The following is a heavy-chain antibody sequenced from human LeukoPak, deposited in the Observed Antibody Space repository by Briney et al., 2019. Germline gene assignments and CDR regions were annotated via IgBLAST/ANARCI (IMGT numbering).Heavy chain of an antibody. CDR2: IYTGGNT. CDR3: ARGSSLRGYSYAFLDS. Sequence: GGSVRLSCAASEFTVSYRYMSWVRQAPGKGLEWISVIYTGGNTYYADSVKGRFAISRDTSKNTLYLQMNSVRVEDTALYYCARGSSLRGYSYAFLDSWGQGTLVTVSS. D-gene: IGHD5-18*01. V-gene: IGHV3-66*01. J-gene: IGHJ4*02. CDR1: EFTVSYRY.